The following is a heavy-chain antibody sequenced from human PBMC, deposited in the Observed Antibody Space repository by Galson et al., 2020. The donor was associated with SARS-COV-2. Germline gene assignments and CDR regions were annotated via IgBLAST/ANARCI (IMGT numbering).Heavy chain of an antibody. CDR3: ARESGGADNYSFGH. Sequence: ASVKVSCKASGYTVTDHFIHWVRQAPGQGLEWMGWINPNKGSTKYAQNFQGSVTMTSDTSISTLYMELTSLKPHDTAVYYCARESGGADNYSFGHWGQGTLVTVSS. CDR1: GYTVTDHF. CDR2: INPNKGST. J-gene: IGHJ4*02. D-gene: IGHD2-21*01. V-gene: IGHV1-2*04.